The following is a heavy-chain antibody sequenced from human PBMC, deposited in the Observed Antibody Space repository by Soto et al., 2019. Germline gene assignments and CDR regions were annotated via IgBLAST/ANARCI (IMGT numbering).Heavy chain of an antibody. CDR1: GFTFSSYW. Sequence: PRGSLRLSCAASGFTFSSYWMSWVRQAPGKGLEWVANIKQDGSEKYYVDSVKGRFTISRDNAKNSLYLQMNSLRAEDTAVYYCASCVTYYDILPGYDAFDIGGQGTMVNVSS. J-gene: IGHJ3*02. V-gene: IGHV3-7*01. D-gene: IGHD3-9*01. CDR3: ASCVTYYDILPGYDAFDI. CDR2: IKQDGSEK.